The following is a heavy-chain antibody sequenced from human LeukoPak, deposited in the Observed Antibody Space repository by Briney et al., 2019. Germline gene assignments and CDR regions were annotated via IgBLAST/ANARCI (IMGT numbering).Heavy chain of an antibody. D-gene: IGHD5-18*01. J-gene: IGHJ4*02. CDR2: ISSGGNT. Sequence: PGGSLRLSCAASGFTFSSYAMSWVRQAPGKGLEWVSVISSGGNTYYTDSVKGRFTISRDGSKNTLYLQMNSLRVEDTAVYYCAKGADRGYTYGTQTHFDYWGQGTLVTVSS. CDR3: AKGADRGYTYGTQTHFDY. CDR1: GFTFSSYA. V-gene: IGHV3-66*01.